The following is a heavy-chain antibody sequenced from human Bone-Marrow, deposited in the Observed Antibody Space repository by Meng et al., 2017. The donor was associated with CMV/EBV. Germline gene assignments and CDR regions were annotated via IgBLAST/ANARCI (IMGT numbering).Heavy chain of an antibody. CDR2: IDWDGEE. CDR3: ARTFCSASGCSGLGWSFDY. V-gene: IGHV2-70D*14. Sequence: SGPTLVKPTQTLTVTCSFSGFSLTHTGMRVSWIRQPPGKALQWLARIDWDGEEFYSTSLRTRLTISRDTSKNRVVLTMTKMDPVDTATYYCARTFCSASGCSGLGWSFDYWGQGTPVTVSS. D-gene: IGHD6-19*01. CDR1: GFSLTHTGMR. J-gene: IGHJ4*02.